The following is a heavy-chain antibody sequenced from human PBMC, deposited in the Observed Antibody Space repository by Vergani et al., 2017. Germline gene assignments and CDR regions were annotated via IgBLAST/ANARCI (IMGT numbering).Heavy chain of an antibody. CDR1: GGSISSYY. CDR2: MYYSGST. Sequence: QVQLQESGPGLVKPSETLSLTCTVSGGSISSYYWSWIRQPPGNQLEWIGYMYYSGSTNYNPSLKSRVTISVDTSKNQFSLKLSSVTAADTAVYYCASLPAAFPEYFQHWGQGTLVTVSS. CDR3: ASLPAAFPEYFQH. J-gene: IGHJ1*01. D-gene: IGHD2-2*01. V-gene: IGHV4-59*01.